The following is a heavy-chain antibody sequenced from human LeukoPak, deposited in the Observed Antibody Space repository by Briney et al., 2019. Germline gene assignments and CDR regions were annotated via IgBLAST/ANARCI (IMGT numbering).Heavy chain of an antibody. CDR3: ARVSGSYPEAFDI. J-gene: IGHJ3*02. D-gene: IGHD1-26*01. CDR2: TRNKANSYTT. Sequence: GGSLRLSCAASGFTFSDHYMDWVRQAPGKGLEGGGRTRNKANSYTTEYAASVKGRFTISRDDSKNSLYLQMNSLKTEDTAVYYCARVSGSYPEAFDIWGQGTMVTVSS. V-gene: IGHV3-72*01. CDR1: GFTFSDHY.